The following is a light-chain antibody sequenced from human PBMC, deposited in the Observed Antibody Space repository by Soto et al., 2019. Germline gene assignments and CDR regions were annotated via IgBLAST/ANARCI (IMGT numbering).Light chain of an antibody. CDR2: AAS. J-gene: IGKJ1*01. V-gene: IGKV1-39*01. CDR3: QHSYSTPRT. CDR1: QSISSY. Sequence: DIQMTQSPSSLSASVGDRVTITCRASQSISSYLNWYQQKPGKAPKPLIYAASSLKSGVPSRFSGSGSGTDCTFTINSPQPEDFATYYCQHSYSTPRTFGQGTKVEIK.